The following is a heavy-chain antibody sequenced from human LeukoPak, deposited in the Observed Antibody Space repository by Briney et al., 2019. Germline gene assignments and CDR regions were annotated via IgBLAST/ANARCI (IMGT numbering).Heavy chain of an antibody. D-gene: IGHD3-22*01. CDR1: GFTFSTYD. CDR3: AKHSGYNGNSPFDY. V-gene: IGHV3-13*04. Sequence: PGGSLRLSCAASGFTFSTYDMHWVRQATGKGLEWVSGIGTAGDTYYAGSVKGRFTISRENAKNTLYLQMDSLRAEDTAVYFCAKHSGYNGNSPFDYWGQGTLVTVSS. CDR2: IGTAGDT. J-gene: IGHJ4*02.